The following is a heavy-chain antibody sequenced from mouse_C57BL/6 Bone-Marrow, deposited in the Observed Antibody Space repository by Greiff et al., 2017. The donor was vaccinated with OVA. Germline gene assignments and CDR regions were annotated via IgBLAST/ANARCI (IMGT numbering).Heavy chain of an antibody. J-gene: IGHJ4*01. D-gene: IGHD2-4*01. V-gene: IGHV1-42*01. CDR3: ASPIYYDYDEAMDY. CDR2: INPSTGGT. Sequence: VQLQQSGPELVKPGASVKISCKASGYSFTGYYMNWVKQSPEKSLEWIGEINPSTGGTTYNQKFKAKATLTVDKSSSTAYMQLKSLTSEDSAVYYGASPIYYDYDEAMDYWGQGTSVTVSS. CDR1: GYSFTGYY.